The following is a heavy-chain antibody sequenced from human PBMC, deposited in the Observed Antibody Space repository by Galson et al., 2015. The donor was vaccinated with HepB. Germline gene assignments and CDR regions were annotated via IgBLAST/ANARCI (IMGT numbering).Heavy chain of an antibody. CDR1: GGSISRSSYY. CDR2: IYYSGST. Sequence: SLTCTVSGGSISRSSYYWGWIRQPPGKGLEWIGSIYYSGSTYYNPSLKSRVTISVDTSKNQFSLKLSSVTAADTAVYYCARANYDSSGYGGWYFDLWGRGTLVTVSS. CDR3: ARANYDSSGYGGWYFDL. J-gene: IGHJ2*01. D-gene: IGHD3-22*01. V-gene: IGHV4-39*07.